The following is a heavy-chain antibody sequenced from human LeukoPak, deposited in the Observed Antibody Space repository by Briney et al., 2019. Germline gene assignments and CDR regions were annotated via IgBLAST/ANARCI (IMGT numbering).Heavy chain of an antibody. CDR3: ARFSSGQNWFDP. V-gene: IGHV4-59*01. D-gene: IGHD6-25*01. CDR2: IYYSGST. J-gene: IGHJ5*02. Sequence: SETLSLTCTVSGGSISSYYWSWIRQPPGKGLEWIVYIYYSGSTNYNPSLKSRVTISVDTSKNQFSLKLSSVTAAGKAVYYCARFSSGQNWFDPWGQGTLVTVSS. CDR1: GGSISSYY.